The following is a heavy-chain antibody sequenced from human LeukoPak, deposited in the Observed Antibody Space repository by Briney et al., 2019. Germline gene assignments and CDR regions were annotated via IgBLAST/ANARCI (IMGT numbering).Heavy chain of an antibody. CDR3: AREDTNCGGDCYDNWFDP. CDR2: IYYSGST. V-gene: IGHV4-59*01. Sequence: PSETLSLTCTVSGGSISSYYWSWIRQPPGKGLEWIGYIYYSGSTNYNPSLKSRVTISVDTSKNQFSLKLSSVTAADTAVYYCAREDTNCGGDCYDNWFDPWGQGTLVTVSS. CDR1: GGSISSYY. J-gene: IGHJ5*02. D-gene: IGHD2-21*02.